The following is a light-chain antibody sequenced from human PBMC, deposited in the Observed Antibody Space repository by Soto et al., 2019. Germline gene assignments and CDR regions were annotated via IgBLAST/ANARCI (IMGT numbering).Light chain of an antibody. CDR3: QQSYNTPRT. CDR2: AAS. Sequence: DVQLTQSPSFLSAYVGDRVTITCRASQNIFSYLSWYQHKPGKAPKLLIYAASSLQSGVPSRFSGSGSGTDFALTTSSLQPEDFATYYCQQSYNTPRTFGQGTKVDIK. V-gene: IGKV1-39*01. CDR1: QNIFSY. J-gene: IGKJ1*01.